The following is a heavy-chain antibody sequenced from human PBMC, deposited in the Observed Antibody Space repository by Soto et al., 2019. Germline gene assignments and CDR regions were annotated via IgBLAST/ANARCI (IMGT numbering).Heavy chain of an antibody. CDR3: TRDSAFYYDSSGPPFDI. Sequence: EVQLVESGGGLVQPGRSLRLSCTASGFTFGDYAMSWVRQAPGKGLAWVGFIRSKAYGGTTEYAASVKGRFTISRDDSKSIAYLQMNSLKTEDTAVYYCTRDSAFYYDSSGPPFDIWGQGTMVTVSS. V-gene: IGHV3-49*04. CDR1: GFTFGDYA. J-gene: IGHJ3*02. D-gene: IGHD3-22*01. CDR2: IRSKAYGGTT.